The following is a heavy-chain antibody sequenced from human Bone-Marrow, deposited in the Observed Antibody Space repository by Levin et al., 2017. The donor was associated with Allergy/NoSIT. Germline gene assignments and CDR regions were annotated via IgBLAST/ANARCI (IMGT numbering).Heavy chain of an antibody. V-gene: IGHV6-1*01. D-gene: IGHD1-1*01. J-gene: IGHJ4*02. Sequence: LRLSCAISGDSVSSKNAAWNWIRQSPSRGLEWLGRTYYRSKWYNDYAVSVKSRITIKPDTSKNQFSLQLNSVTPEDTAVYYCARLAAGTGDFDYWGQGTLVTVSS. CDR2: TYYRSKWYN. CDR1: GDSVSSKNAA. CDR3: ARLAAGTGDFDY.